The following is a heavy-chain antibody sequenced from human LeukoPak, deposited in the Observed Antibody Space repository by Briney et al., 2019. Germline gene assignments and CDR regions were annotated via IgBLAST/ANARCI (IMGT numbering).Heavy chain of an antibody. J-gene: IGHJ4*02. CDR1: GFSLSTSGMC. CDR3: ARIQAYSSGWYYFDY. V-gene: IGHV2-70*11. CDR2: IDWDDDK. D-gene: IGHD6-19*01. Sequence: SGPALVKPTQTLTLTCTFSGFSLSTSGMCVSWIRQPPGKALEWLARIDWDDDKYYSTSLKTRLTISKDTSKNQVVLTMTNMDPVDTATYYCARIQAYSSGWYYFDYWGQGTLVTVSS.